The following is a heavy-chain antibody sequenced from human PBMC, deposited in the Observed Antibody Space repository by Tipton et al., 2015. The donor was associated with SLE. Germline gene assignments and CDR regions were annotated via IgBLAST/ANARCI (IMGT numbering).Heavy chain of an antibody. Sequence: LRLSCTVSGGSISSRSYYWGWIRQPPGKGLEWIGSICYSGSTYYNPSLKSRVTISVDTSKNQFSLKLNSVTAADTAVYYCARDKNLNWFDPWGQGTLITVSS. CDR1: GGSISSRSYY. V-gene: IGHV4-39*07. CDR2: ICYSGST. J-gene: IGHJ5*02. CDR3: ARDKNLNWFDP.